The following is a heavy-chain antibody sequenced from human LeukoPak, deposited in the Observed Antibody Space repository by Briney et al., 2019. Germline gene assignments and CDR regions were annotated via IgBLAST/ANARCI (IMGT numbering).Heavy chain of an antibody. CDR3: ARWTTVTRDFDY. CDR1: GGSISIYY. V-gene: IGHV4-4*07. CDR2: IYTSGST. D-gene: IGHD4-17*01. Sequence: SATLSLTCTVSGGSISIYYWNWIRQPAGKGLEWIGRIYTSGSTKYNPSLKSRVTMSVDTSKNQSSLELSSVTAADTAVYYCARWTTVTRDFDYWGQGTLVTVSS. J-gene: IGHJ4*02.